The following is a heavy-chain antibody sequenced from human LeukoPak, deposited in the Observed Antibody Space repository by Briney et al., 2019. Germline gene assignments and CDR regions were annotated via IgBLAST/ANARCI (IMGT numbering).Heavy chain of an antibody. J-gene: IGHJ4*02. V-gene: IGHV3-23*01. CDR3: AKITTGVSDY. Sequence: GGSLRLSCAASGFTFSNYGMSWVRQAPGKGLEWVSAIGGSGHTTYYADSVKGRFTISRDNSKNTLYLQMNSLRTEDRALYYSAKITTGVSDYWGQGTLVTVSS. D-gene: IGHD1-14*01. CDR1: GFTFSNYG. CDR2: IGGSGHTT.